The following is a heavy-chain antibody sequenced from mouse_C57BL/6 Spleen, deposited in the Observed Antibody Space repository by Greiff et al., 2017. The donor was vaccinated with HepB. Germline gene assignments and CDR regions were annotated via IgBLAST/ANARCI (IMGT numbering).Heavy chain of an antibody. Sequence: VQLQQSGAELVKPGASVKISCKASGYSFSSYWMNWVKQRPGKGLEWIGQIYPGDGDTNYNGKFKGKATLTADKSSSTAYMQLSSLTSEDSAVYVCARELLRDYYAMDYWGQGTSVTVSS. CDR1: GYSFSSYW. CDR3: ARELLRDYYAMDY. D-gene: IGHD1-1*01. V-gene: IGHV1-80*01. CDR2: IYPGDGDT. J-gene: IGHJ4*01.